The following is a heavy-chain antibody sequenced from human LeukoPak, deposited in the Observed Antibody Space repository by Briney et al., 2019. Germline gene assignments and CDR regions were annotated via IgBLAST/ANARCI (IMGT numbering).Heavy chain of an antibody. Sequence: GASVKVSCKASGGTFSSYAISWVRQAPGQGLEWMGGIIPIFGTANCAQKFQGRVTITTDESTSTAYMELSSLRSEDTAVYYCARDLPYYYDSSGYSYYYYMDVWGKGTTVTVSS. D-gene: IGHD3-22*01. V-gene: IGHV1-69*05. CDR2: IIPIFGTA. CDR1: GGTFSSYA. J-gene: IGHJ6*03. CDR3: ARDLPYYYDSSGYSYYYYMDV.